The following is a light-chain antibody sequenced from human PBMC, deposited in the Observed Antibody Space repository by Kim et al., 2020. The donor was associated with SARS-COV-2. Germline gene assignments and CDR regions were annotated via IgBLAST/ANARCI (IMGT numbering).Light chain of an antibody. CDR3: CSYTSSRTLV. CDR2: DVS. J-gene: IGLJ3*02. Sequence: QSALTQPASVSGSPGQSITVSCTGTTSDIGGYNFVSWYQQHPAKAPKVMIYDVSNRPSGVSNRFSGSKSGNTATLTISGLQAEDEADYYCCSYTSSRTLVFGGGTKVTVL. V-gene: IGLV2-14*03. CDR1: TSDIGGYNF.